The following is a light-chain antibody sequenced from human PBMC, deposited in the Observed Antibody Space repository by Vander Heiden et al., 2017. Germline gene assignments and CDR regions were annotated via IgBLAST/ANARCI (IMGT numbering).Light chain of an antibody. J-gene: IGKJ2*01. CDR3: QQNYSYPYT. CDR2: DAS. CDR1: QSISSS. V-gene: IGKV1-5*01. Sequence: HMTQSPSTLSASVGDRVTITCRASQSISSSLVWYQQKPGKAPKLLIYDASSLESGVPSRFSGSGSGTEFTLTISSLQPDDFATYYCQQNYSYPYTFGQGTKVEIK.